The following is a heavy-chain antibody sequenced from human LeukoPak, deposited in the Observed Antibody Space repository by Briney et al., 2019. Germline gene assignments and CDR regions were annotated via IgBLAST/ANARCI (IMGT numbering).Heavy chain of an antibody. CDR3: AKDQLKEENGLQATYYYYGMDV. CDR1: GFTFSSYG. Sequence: GGSLRLSCAASGFTFSSYGVHWVRQAPGKGLEWVAVISYDRINKYFADSVKGRFTISRDNSKNTLYLQMNSLRAEDTAVYYCAKDQLKEENGLQATYYYYGMDVWGQGTTVTVSS. CDR2: ISYDRINK. D-gene: IGHD1-1*01. J-gene: IGHJ6*02. V-gene: IGHV3-30*18.